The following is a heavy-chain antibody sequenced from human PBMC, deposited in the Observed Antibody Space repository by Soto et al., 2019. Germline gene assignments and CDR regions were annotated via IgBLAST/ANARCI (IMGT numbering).Heavy chain of an antibody. CDR2: IIPIFGTA. J-gene: IGHJ4*02. Sequence: QVQLVQSGAEVKKPGSSVKVSCKASGGTFSSYAISWVRQAPGQGLEWMGGIIPIFGTANYAQKFQGRVKITADESTSRAYMELSSLRSEDTAVYYCARGPAVGGGNSISGADWGQGTLVTVCS. CDR3: ARGPAVGGGNSISGAD. CDR1: GGTFSSYA. D-gene: IGHD2-21*02. V-gene: IGHV1-69*01.